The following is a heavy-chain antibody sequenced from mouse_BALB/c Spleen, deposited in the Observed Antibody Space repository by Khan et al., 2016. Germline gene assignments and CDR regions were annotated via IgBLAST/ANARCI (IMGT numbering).Heavy chain of an antibody. CDR1: GFSLTSYG. Sequence: QVQLKESGPGLVQPSQSLSITCTVSGFSLTSYGVHWVRQPPGKGLEWLGVIWRGGSTTYNAAFISRLSISKDDSKSQVFFKMNSLQAYDTALYYCARNWDYLGQGNTLTVSS. CDR2: IWRGGST. V-gene: IGHV2-2*01. CDR3: ARNWDY. J-gene: IGHJ2*01.